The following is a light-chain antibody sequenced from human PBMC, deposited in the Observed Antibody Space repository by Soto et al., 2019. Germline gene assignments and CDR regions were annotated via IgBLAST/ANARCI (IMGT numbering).Light chain of an antibody. CDR1: SSDVGGYNY. J-gene: IGLJ2*01. CDR2: DVS. CDR3: SSYTSSSPLVV. Sequence: QSALTQPASVPGSPGQSITISCTGTSSDVGGYNYVSWYQQHPGKAPKLMIYDVSNRPSGVSNRFSGSKSGNTASLTISGLQAEDEADYYCSSYTSSSPLVVFGGGTKVTVL. V-gene: IGLV2-14*01.